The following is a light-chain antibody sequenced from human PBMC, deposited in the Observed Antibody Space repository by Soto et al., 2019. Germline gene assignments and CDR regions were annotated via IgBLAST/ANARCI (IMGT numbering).Light chain of an antibody. Sequence: QSVLTQPASVSGSPGQSITISCTGTSSVVGSYNLVSWYQQHPGKAPKLMIYEGIKRPSGVSNRFYGSKSGNTASLTISGLQAEDAADYFCCSYAGSSTVVVFGGGTKLTVL. J-gene: IGLJ2*01. CDR1: SSVVGSYNL. CDR2: EGI. V-gene: IGLV2-23*03. CDR3: CSYAGSSTVVV.